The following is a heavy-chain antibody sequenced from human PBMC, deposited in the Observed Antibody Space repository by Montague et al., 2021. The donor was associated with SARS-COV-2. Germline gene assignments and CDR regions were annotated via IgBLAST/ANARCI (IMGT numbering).Heavy chain of an antibody. Sequence: TLSLTCTVSGGSISSGNYYWTWIRQHPGKGLEWIAYIYYTGSTYYNPSLQSRLRTSLDTSKNQFSLTLTSVTAAGAAIYYCARYRGWGSRGAGYIDLWGRGTLVTVSS. D-gene: IGHD1-26*01. CDR1: GGSISSGNYY. V-gene: IGHV4-31*03. J-gene: IGHJ2*01. CDR3: ARYRGWGSRGAGYIDL. CDR2: IYYTGST.